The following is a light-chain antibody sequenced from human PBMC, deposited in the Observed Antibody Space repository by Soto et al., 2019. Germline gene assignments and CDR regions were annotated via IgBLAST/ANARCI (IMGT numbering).Light chain of an antibody. CDR1: QGLGTN. V-gene: IGKV3-15*01. J-gene: IGKJ4*01. CDR3: QQYNHWPLT. Sequence: EVVTPQSPATLSVSPGESATLSCRASQGLGTNLAWYQQKPGQPPRLLIYAASTRATGVPGRFSGSGSGTEFTLTISSMQFEDVEVDYFQQYNHWPLTFGGGTRWRSN. CDR2: AAS.